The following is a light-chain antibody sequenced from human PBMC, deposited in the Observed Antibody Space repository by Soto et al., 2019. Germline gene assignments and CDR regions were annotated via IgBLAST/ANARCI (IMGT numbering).Light chain of an antibody. J-gene: IGKJ4*01. CDR2: DVS. Sequence: EIVLTQSPATLSLSPGERATLSCRASQSVRSDLAWYQQKPGQPPRLLIYDVSDRATGVPARFSGSGSGTDFTLTISSLEPEDVAVYYCQQRDSWPLTFGGGTKVEIK. V-gene: IGKV3-11*01. CDR1: QSVRSD. CDR3: QQRDSWPLT.